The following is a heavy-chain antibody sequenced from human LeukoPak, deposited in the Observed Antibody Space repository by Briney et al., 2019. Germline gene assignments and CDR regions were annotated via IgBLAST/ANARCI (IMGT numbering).Heavy chain of an antibody. V-gene: IGHV3-23*01. CDR3: AKDHRGRGYSHDTKDY. D-gene: IGHD5-18*01. J-gene: IGHJ4*02. CDR2: ISGSGGST. CDR1: GFTFDDYA. Sequence: GRSLRLSCAASGFTFDDYAMSWVRQAPGKGLEWVSAISGSGGSTYYADSVKGRFTISRDNSKNTLYLQMNSLRAEDTAVYYCAKDHRGRGYSHDTKDYWGQGTLVTVPS.